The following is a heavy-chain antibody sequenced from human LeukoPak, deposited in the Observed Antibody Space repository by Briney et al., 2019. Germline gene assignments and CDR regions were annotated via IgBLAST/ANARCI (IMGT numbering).Heavy chain of an antibody. V-gene: IGHV1-69*06. CDR1: GGTFSSYA. CDR2: IIPIFGTG. CDR3: ARDHDLTGTYEYLKY. J-gene: IGHJ1*01. Sequence: SVKVSCKASGGTFSSYAISWVRQAPGQGLEWMGGIIPIFGTGNYAQKFQGRVTITADKSTSTAYMELSSLKSEDTAVYYCARDHDLTGTYEYLKYWGQGTLVSVSS. D-gene: IGHD7-27*01.